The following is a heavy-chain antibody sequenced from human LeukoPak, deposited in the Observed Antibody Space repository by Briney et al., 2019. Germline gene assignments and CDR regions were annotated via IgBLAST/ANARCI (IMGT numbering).Heavy chain of an antibody. J-gene: IGHJ4*02. CDR2: ISYDGSNK. V-gene: IGHV3-30*14. CDR3: ARNSREYYWFDY. Sequence: GGSLRLSCAASGFTFSSYAMHWVRQVPGKGLEWVAVISYDGSNKYYADSVKGRFTISRDNSKNTLYLQMNSLRAEDTAVYYCARNSREYYWFDYWGQGTLVTVSS. D-gene: IGHD2/OR15-2a*01. CDR1: GFTFSSYA.